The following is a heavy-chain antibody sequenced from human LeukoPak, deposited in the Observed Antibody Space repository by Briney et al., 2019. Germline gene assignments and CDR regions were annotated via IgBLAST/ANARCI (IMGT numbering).Heavy chain of an antibody. CDR2: IYHSGSA. V-gene: IGHV4-4*02. J-gene: IGHJ4*02. Sequence: SSETLSLTCAVSGGSISSSNWWSWVRQPPGKGLVWIGEIYHSGSANYNPSLKSRVTISVDTSKDQYSLKLSSVTAADTAVYYCAGGTHYFGYWGQGTLVTVSS. CDR1: GGSISSSNW. D-gene: IGHD1/OR15-1a*01. CDR3: AGGTHYFGY.